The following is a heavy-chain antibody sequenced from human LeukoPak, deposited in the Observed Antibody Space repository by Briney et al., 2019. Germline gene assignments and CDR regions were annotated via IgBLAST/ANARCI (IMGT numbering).Heavy chain of an antibody. J-gene: IGHJ5*02. Sequence: SETLSLTCTVSGGSISSSSHYWGWIRQPPGKGLEWVGSIYYSGTTAYNPSLKSRVTISVDTSKNQFSLKLSSVTAADTAVYYCVRWQSGSMFHPPWGQGTLVTVSS. CDR1: GGSISSSSHY. CDR3: VRWQSGSMFHPP. D-gene: IGHD3-10*02. CDR2: IYYSGTT. V-gene: IGHV4-39*01.